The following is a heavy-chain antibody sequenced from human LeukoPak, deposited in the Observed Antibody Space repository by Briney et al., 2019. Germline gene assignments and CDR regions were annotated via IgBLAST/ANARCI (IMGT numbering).Heavy chain of an antibody. CDR1: GYNFTSYW. Sequence: PGESXQISCKGSGYNFTSYWIGWVRQVPGKGLEWMGIIYPGDSDTRYSPSFQGQVTISADKSISTAYLQWSSLKASDTAMYYCARRYTDDDAFDIWGQGTMVTVSS. J-gene: IGHJ3*02. CDR2: IYPGDSDT. D-gene: IGHD1-14*01. CDR3: ARRYTDDDAFDI. V-gene: IGHV5-51*01.